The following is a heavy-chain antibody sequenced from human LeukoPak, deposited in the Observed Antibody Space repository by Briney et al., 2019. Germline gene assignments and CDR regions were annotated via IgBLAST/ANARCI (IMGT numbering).Heavy chain of an antibody. D-gene: IGHD4-23*01. CDR3: AKYGGNSGGAFDI. V-gene: IGHV4-34*01. J-gene: IGHJ3*02. Sequence: SEPLSLTCAVYGGSFSGYYWSWIRQPPGKGLEWIGEINHSGSTNYNPSLKSRVTISVDTSKNQFSLRLSSVTAADTAVYYCAKYGGNSGGAFDIWGQGTMVTVSS. CDR2: INHSGST. CDR1: GGSFSGYY.